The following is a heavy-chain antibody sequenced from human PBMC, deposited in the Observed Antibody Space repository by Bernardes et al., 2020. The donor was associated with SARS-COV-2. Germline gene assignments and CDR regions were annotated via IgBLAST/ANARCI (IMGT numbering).Heavy chain of an antibody. J-gene: IGHJ6*02. Sequence: GGSLRLSCEASKFTVSNNYMSWVRQAPGKGLEWVSLLYSGGTTYYADSVKGRFTVSRDNSKNTLFLQMSDLRAEDTAIYYCVTAPHYYYGLDVWGQGTAVTVSS. V-gene: IGHV3-53*01. CDR2: LYSGGTT. CDR1: KFTVSNNY. CDR3: VTAPHYYYGLDV.